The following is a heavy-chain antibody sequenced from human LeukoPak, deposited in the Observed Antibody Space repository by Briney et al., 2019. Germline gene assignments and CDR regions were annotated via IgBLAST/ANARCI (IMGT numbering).Heavy chain of an antibody. Sequence: ASVKVSCKASGYTFISYDINWVRQATGQGLEWMGWMNPNRGNTGYAQKFQGRVAMIRDTSIGTAYMELSSLRFEDTAVYYCARVSYLYDSSGNPYFDSFDIWGQGTMVTVPS. V-gene: IGHV1-8*01. J-gene: IGHJ3*02. CDR2: MNPNRGNT. D-gene: IGHD3-22*01. CDR1: GYTFISYD. CDR3: ARVSYLYDSSGNPYFDSFDI.